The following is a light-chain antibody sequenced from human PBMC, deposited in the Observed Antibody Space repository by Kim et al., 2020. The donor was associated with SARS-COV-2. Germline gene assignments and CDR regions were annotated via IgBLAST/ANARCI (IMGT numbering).Light chain of an antibody. CDR1: QSVSSY. CDR2: DAS. Sequence: SPGERATLSCRASQSVSSYLAWYQQKPGQAPRLLIYDASNRATGIPARFSGSGSGTDFTLTISSLEPEDFAVYYCQQRSNWPPRLTFGGWTKVEI. J-gene: IGKJ4*01. CDR3: QQRSNWPPRLT. V-gene: IGKV3-11*01.